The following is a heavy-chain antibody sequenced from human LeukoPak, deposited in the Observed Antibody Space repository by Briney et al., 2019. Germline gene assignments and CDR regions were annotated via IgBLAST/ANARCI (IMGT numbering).Heavy chain of an antibody. D-gene: IGHD1-26*01. Sequence: GGSLRLSCAASGFTFSSYSMNWVRQAPGKGLEWVSYISSSSSSKYYADSVKGRFTISRDNAENSLYLQMNSLRDEYTAVYYCARDRVGATAGRYYYGMDVWGQGTTVTVSS. CDR2: ISSSSSSK. J-gene: IGHJ6*02. CDR1: GFTFSSYS. V-gene: IGHV3-48*02. CDR3: ARDRVGATAGRYYYGMDV.